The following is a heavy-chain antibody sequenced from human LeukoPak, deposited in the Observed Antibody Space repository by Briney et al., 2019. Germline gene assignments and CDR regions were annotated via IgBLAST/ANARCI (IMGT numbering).Heavy chain of an antibody. CDR2: ISYDGSNK. D-gene: IGHD3-22*01. CDR3: ARDEYYDSSGYYYGWFDP. V-gene: IGHV3-30*03. J-gene: IGHJ5*02. CDR1: GFTFRSYG. Sequence: GGSLRLSCAASGFTFRSYGMHWVRQAPGKGLEWVAVISYDGSNKYYADSVKGRFTISRDNSKNTLYLQMNSLRAEDTAVYYCARDEYYDSSGYYYGWFDPWGQGTLVTVSS.